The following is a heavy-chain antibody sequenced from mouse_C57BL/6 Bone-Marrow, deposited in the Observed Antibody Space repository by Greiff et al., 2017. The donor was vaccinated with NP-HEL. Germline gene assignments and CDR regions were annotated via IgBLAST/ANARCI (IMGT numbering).Heavy chain of an antibody. D-gene: IGHD1-1*01. J-gene: IGHJ2*01. Sequence: QVQLQQSGAELMKPGASVKLSCKATGYTFTGYWIEWVKQRPGHGLEWIGEILPGSGSTNYNAKFKGKATFTADTSSNTADMQLSSLTTEDSAIYYCARTGEITTVNYWGQGTTLTVSS. CDR2: ILPGSGST. CDR3: ARTGEITTVNY. CDR1: GYTFTGYW. V-gene: IGHV1-9*01.